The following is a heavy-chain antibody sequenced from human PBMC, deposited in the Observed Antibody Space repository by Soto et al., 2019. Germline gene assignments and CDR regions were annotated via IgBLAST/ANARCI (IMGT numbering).Heavy chain of an antibody. V-gene: IGHV4-34*01. J-gene: IGHJ4*02. CDR2: INHSGST. Sequence: PWETLSLTCAVYGGSFSGYYWSWIRQPPGKGLEWIGEINHSGSTNYNPSLKSRVTISVDTSKNQFSLKLSSVTAADTAVYYCARRRGELRYFDYWGQGTLVTVSS. CDR1: GGSFSGYY. D-gene: IGHD1-7*01. CDR3: ARRRGELRYFDY.